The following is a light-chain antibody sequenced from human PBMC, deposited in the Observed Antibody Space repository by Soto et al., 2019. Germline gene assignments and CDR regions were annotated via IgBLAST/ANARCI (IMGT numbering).Light chain of an antibody. J-gene: IGKJ1*01. CDR2: AAS. V-gene: IGKV1-8*01. CDR3: PQYYSYLRT. Sequence: IRMTQSPSSFSASTGDRVTITCRASQGISSYLAWYQQKPGKAPKLLIYAASTLQSGVPSRFRSSGSGKQLTLTTSCLQSEDFATYYCPQYYSYLRTVGQGTKVDIK. CDR1: QGISSY.